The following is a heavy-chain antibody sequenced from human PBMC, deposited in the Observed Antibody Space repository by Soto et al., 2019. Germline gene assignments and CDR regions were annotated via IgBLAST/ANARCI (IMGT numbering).Heavy chain of an antibody. J-gene: IGHJ6*03. D-gene: IGHD6-25*01. Sequence: ASVKVSCKASGYTFTSYYMHWVRQAPGQGLEWMGIINPSGGSTSYAQKFQGRVTMTRDTSTSTVYMELSSLRSEDTAVYYCARDAAGVYTYYYYMDVWGKGTTVTVSS. V-gene: IGHV1-46*03. CDR1: GYTFTSYY. CDR3: ARDAAGVYTYYYYMDV. CDR2: INPSGGST.